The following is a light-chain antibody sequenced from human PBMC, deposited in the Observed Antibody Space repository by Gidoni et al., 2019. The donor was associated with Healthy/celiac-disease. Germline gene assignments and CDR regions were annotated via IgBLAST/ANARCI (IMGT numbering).Light chain of an antibody. CDR1: QSVLYSSNNKNY. Sequence: VMTQSTDSLAVSLGERATSNCKSSQSVLYSSNNKNYLAWYQQKPGQPPKLLIYWASTRESGVPDRFSGSGSGTDFTLTISSLQAEDVAVYYCQQYYSTPLTFGGGTKVEIK. CDR2: WAS. CDR3: QQYYSTPLT. V-gene: IGKV4-1*01. J-gene: IGKJ4*01.